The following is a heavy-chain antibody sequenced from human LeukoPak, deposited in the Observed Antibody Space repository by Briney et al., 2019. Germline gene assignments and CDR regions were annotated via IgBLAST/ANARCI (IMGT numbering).Heavy chain of an antibody. D-gene: IGHD2-21*01. CDR2: IYGGVNT. J-gene: IGHJ4*02. CDR3: AKSPKTLFLFDY. CDR1: GFTVSSNY. Sequence: GGSLRLSCAASGFTVSSNYMSWVRQAPGKGLEWVSVIYGGVNTVYADSVQGRFTISRDNSKNTLYLQMKSLRAEDTAGYDCAKSPKTLFLFDYWGKGTLVTVSS. V-gene: IGHV3-66*01.